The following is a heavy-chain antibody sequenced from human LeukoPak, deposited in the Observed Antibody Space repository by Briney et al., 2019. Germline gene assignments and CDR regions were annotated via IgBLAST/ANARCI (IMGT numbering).Heavy chain of an antibody. Sequence: SETLSLTCTVSGGSISSYYWSWIRQPPGKGLEWIGYIYYSGSTNYNPSLKSRVTISVDTSKNQFSLKLSSVTAADTAVYYCARETTVNVPDAFDLWGQGTMVTVSS. J-gene: IGHJ3*01. V-gene: IGHV4-59*01. CDR2: IYYSGST. CDR3: ARETTVNVPDAFDL. D-gene: IGHD4-17*01. CDR1: GGSISSYY.